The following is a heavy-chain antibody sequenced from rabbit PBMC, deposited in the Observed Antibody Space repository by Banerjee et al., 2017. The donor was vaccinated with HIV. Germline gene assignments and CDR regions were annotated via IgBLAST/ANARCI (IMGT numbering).Heavy chain of an antibody. J-gene: IGHJ6*01. D-gene: IGHD7-1*01. CDR3: ARNEYTGTAYDL. V-gene: IGHV1S40*01. CDR1: GFSFSSSYW. CDR2: IDAGSNGNT. Sequence: QSLEESGGDLVKPGGTLTLTCTASGFSFSSSYWICWIRQAPGKGLEWIACIDAGSNGNTYYASWAKGRFTVSKTSSTTVTLQMTSLTAADTATYFCARNEYTGTAYDLWGQGTLVTV.